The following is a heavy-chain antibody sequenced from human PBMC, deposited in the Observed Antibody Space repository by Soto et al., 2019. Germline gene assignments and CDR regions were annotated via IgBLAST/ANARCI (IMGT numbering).Heavy chain of an antibody. CDR1: GGSISSSTYF. CDR3: ARHPFYGLYCFDY. Sequence: QLQLQESGPGLVKPSETLSLTCTVSGGSISSSTYFWGWIRQPPGKGLEWIGSIYYSGSTYYNPSINSRVTISVDTSTSQFSLKLSSVTAADTAVYYCARHPFYGLYCFDYWGQGTLVNVSS. D-gene: IGHD3-10*01. CDR2: IYYSGST. V-gene: IGHV4-39*01. J-gene: IGHJ4*02.